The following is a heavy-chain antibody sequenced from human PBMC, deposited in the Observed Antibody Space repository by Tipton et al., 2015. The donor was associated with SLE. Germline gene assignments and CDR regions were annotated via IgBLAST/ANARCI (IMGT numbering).Heavy chain of an antibody. Sequence: TLSLTCSVSGVSIGSYYWSWIRQPPGKGLEWIGYIHYSGSTNYNPSLESRVTTSVDTSNNQFSLRLSSVTAADTAVYYCARTEWYQSFDYWGQGTLVTVSS. D-gene: IGHD2-2*01. CDR3: ARTEWYQSFDY. V-gene: IGHV4-59*07. CDR2: IHYSGST. J-gene: IGHJ4*02. CDR1: GVSIGSYY.